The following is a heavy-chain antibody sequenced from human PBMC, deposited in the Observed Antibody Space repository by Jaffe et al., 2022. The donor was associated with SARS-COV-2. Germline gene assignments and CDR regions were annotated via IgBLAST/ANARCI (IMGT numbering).Heavy chain of an antibody. D-gene: IGHD6-19*01. CDR2: INHSGST. CDR1: GGSFSGYY. CDR3: ARKYVAGTYRLRWFDP. J-gene: IGHJ5*02. Sequence: QVQLQQWGAGLLKPSETLSLTCAVYGGSFSGYYWSWIRQPPGKGLEWIGEINHSGSTNYNPSLKSRVTISVDTSKNQFSLKLSSVTAADTAVYYCARKYVAGTYRLRWFDPWGQGTLVTVSS. V-gene: IGHV4-34*01.